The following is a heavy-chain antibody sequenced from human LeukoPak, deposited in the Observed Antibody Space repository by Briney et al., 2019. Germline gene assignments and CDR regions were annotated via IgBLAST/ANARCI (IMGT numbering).Heavy chain of an antibody. CDR3: ARDFPMVRGVSL. Sequence: PGGSLRLSCAASGFTFSSYSMNWVRQAPGKGLEWVSSISSSSSYIYYADSVKGRFTISRDNAKNSLYLQMNSLRAEDTAVYYCARDFPMVRGVSLWGQGTLVTVSS. V-gene: IGHV3-21*01. CDR1: GFTFSSYS. J-gene: IGHJ1*01. D-gene: IGHD3-10*01. CDR2: ISSSSSYI.